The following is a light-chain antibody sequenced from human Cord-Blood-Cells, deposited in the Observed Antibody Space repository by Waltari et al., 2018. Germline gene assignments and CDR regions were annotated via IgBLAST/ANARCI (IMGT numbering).Light chain of an antibody. J-gene: IGLJ1*01. CDR2: EVS. CDR3: SSYAGSNRRV. Sequence: QSALTQPPSASGSPGQSVTISCTGTSSDVGGYNYVSWYQQHPGKAPKPMIYEVSKRPSGVPDRFSGSKSGNTASLTVSGLQAEDEADYYCSSYAGSNRRVFGTGTKVTVL. V-gene: IGLV2-8*01. CDR1: SSDVGGYNY.